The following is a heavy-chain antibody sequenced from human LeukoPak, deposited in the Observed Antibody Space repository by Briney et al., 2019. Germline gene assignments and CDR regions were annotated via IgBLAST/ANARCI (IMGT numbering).Heavy chain of an antibody. CDR3: ARLSVSSWYPYLDY. D-gene: IGHD6-13*01. Sequence: ASVKVSFKASGYTFTVYYMHWVRQAPGQGLEWRGWSNPNSGGTNYAQKFQGRVTMTRDTSISTAYMELNRLRSDDTAVYYCARLSVSSWYPYLDYWGQGSLVTVSS. V-gene: IGHV1-2*02. CDR2: SNPNSGGT. J-gene: IGHJ4*02. CDR1: GYTFTVYY.